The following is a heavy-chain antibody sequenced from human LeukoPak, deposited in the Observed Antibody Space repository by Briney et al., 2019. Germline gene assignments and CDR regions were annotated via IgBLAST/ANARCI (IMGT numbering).Heavy chain of an antibody. J-gene: IGHJ3*01. Sequence: PSETLSLTCTVSGGSISNYYRSWIRQAPGKGLEWIGSRYYTGSASYSSSLRSRATISLGTSKNQFSLKLTSVTAADTAVYYCARGWEFYESNGYVFDLWGQGTMVTLSS. CDR3: ARGWEFYESNGYVFDL. CDR2: RYYTGSA. D-gene: IGHD3-22*01. V-gene: IGHV4-59*01. CDR1: GGSISNYY.